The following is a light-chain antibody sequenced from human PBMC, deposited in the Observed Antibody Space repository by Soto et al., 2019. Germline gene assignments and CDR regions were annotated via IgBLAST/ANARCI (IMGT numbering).Light chain of an antibody. Sequence: AIRMTQSPSSFSASTGDRVTITCRASQGISSYLAWYQQKPGKAPKLLIYAASTLQSGVPSRFSGSGSGTGFTLTISCLQSEDFATYYCQQYYSYSLTFGGGTKVEIK. CDR1: QGISSY. CDR2: AAS. V-gene: IGKV1-8*01. CDR3: QQYYSYSLT. J-gene: IGKJ4*01.